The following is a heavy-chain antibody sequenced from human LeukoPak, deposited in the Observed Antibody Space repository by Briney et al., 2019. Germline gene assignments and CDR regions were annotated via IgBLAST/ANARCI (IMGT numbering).Heavy chain of an antibody. CDR2: ISASGDST. J-gene: IGHJ4*02. CDR3: LKSSTYYYGSGSYSGY. D-gene: IGHD3-10*01. CDR1: GFTFSNYA. V-gene: IGHV3-23*01. Sequence: GGSLRLSCAASGFTFSNYAMSWVRQAPGKGLEWVSVISASGDSTYYEDSLKGRFTISRDNSQNTLYLQMNSLRVEDTAVYYCLKSSTYYYGSGSYSGYWGQGTLVTVSS.